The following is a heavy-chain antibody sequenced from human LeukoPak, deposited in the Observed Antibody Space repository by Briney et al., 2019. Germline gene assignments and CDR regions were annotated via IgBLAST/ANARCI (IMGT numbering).Heavy chain of an antibody. J-gene: IGHJ4*02. CDR3: AKDRDSSDYPRDFDY. CDR2: IRHDGSYQ. D-gene: IGHD6-19*01. Sequence: GGSLRLSCAASRFTFSSYGMHWVRQTPGKGLEWVAFIRHDGSYQQYADSVKGRFTVSRDNSKDTVYLQMNSLRTEDTAVYYCAKDRDSSDYPRDFDYWGQGTLVTVSS. CDR1: RFTFSSYG. V-gene: IGHV3-30*02.